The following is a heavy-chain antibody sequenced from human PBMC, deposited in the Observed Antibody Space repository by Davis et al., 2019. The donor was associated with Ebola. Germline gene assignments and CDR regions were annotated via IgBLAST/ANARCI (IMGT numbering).Heavy chain of an antibody. Sequence: GESLRISCAASGFTFSSYWMSWVRQAPGKGLEWVANIKQDGSEKYYVDSVKGRFTISRDNAKNSLYLQINSLRAEDTALYYCAKDQYYYGMDVWGQGTTVTVSS. J-gene: IGHJ6*02. V-gene: IGHV3-7*03. CDR1: GFTFSSYW. CDR2: IKQDGSEK. CDR3: AKDQYYYGMDV.